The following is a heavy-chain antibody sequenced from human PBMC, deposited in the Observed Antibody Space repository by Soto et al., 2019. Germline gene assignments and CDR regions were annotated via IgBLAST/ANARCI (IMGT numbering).Heavy chain of an antibody. D-gene: IGHD5-18*01. J-gene: IGHJ6*02. V-gene: IGHV2-5*02. CDR2: IYWDDDK. CDR3: AHLRHSCGFLWYYYGMDV. CDR1: GFSLSTSGVG. Sequence: SGPTLVNPTQTLTLTCTFSGFSLSTSGVGVGWIRQPPGKALEWLALIYWDDDKRYSPSLKSRLTITKDTSKNQVVLTMTNMDPVDTATYYCAHLRHSCGFLWYYYGMDVWGQGTTVTVSS.